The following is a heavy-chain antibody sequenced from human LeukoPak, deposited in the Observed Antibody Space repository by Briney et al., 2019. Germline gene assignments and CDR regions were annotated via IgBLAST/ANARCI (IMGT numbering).Heavy chain of an antibody. V-gene: IGHV1-2*04. CDR1: GGTFSSYA. D-gene: IGHD1-20*01. CDR3: ARGVDDITFDY. CDR2: INPNSGGT. Sequence: ASVKVSCKASGGTFSSYAISWVRQAPGQGLEWMGWINPNSGGTNYAQKFQGWVTMTRDTSISTAYMELSRLKSDDTAVYYCARGVDDITFDYWGQGTLVTVSS. J-gene: IGHJ4*02.